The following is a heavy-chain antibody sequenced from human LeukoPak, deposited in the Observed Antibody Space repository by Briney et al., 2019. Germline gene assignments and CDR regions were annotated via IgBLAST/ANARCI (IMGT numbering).Heavy chain of an antibody. D-gene: IGHD5-18*01. J-gene: IGHJ3*02. Sequence: GGSLRLSCAASGFTFSSYSMSWVRQAPGKGLEWVSAISGSGGSTYYADSVKGRFTISRDNSKNTLYLQMNSLSAEDTAVYYCAKDLGYSDAFDIWAKGQWSASLQ. CDR1: GFTFSSYS. CDR3: AKDLGYSDAFDI. V-gene: IGHV3-23*01. CDR2: ISGSGGST.